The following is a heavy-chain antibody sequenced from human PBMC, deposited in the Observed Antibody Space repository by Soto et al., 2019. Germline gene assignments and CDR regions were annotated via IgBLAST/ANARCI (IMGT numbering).Heavy chain of an antibody. CDR2: MYHGGTT. Sequence: SETLSLTCSVSGGSISSGSYYWGWIRQTPGRGLEWIASMYHGGTTYSNPSLKSRVTISVDTSKNQFSLRLTSVTAADAAVYYCARSRVRAAATNWFDPWGQGTLVTVS. D-gene: IGHD6-13*01. CDR3: ARSRVRAAATNWFDP. CDR1: GGSISSGSYY. V-gene: IGHV4-39*01. J-gene: IGHJ5*02.